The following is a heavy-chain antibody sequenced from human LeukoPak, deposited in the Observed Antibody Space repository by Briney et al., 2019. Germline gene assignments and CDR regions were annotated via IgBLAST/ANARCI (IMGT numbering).Heavy chain of an antibody. CDR2: INWNGRRT. Sequence: GGSLRLSCAASGFKFDDYGMSWVRQAPGKGLEWVSGINWNGRRTGYADSVKGRLTISRDNAKNSLYLQMNSLRAEDTALYYFARDRLYYSDSGDYYSINWFDPWGQGTLVTVSS. CDR1: GFKFDDYG. J-gene: IGHJ5*02. D-gene: IGHD3-22*01. V-gene: IGHV3-20*04. CDR3: ARDRLYYSDSGDYYSINWFDP.